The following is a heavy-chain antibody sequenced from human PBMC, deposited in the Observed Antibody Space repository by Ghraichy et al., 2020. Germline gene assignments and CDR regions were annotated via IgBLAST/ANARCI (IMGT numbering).Heavy chain of an antibody. J-gene: IGHJ4*02. CDR2: ISTDGSRT. CDR3: ARDRIAVVDF. CDR1: GFTFSAYW. D-gene: IGHD6-19*01. V-gene: IGHV3-74*01. Sequence: GGSLRLSCAASGFTFSAYWMHWVRQTPGKRLVWVSRISTDGSRTNYADSVKGRFTISRDNAKNTLYLQMNSLRAEDTAVYFCARDRIAVVDFWGQGTLVTVSS.